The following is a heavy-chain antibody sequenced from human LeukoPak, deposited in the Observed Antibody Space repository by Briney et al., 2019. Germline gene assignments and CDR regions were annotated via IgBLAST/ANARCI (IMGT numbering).Heavy chain of an antibody. CDR3: ARGRRQLWLIDYYYMDV. D-gene: IGHD5-18*01. CDR1: GGSISSYY. V-gene: IGHV4-59*01. Sequence: PSETLSLTCTVSGGSISSYYWSWIRQPPGKGREWIGYIYYSGSTNYNPSLKSRVTISVDTSKSQFSLKLSSVTAADTAVYYCARGRRQLWLIDYYYMDVWGKGTTVTVSS. CDR2: IYYSGST. J-gene: IGHJ6*03.